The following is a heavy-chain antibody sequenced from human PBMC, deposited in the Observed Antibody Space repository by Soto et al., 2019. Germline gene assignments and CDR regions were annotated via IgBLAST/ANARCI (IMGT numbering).Heavy chain of an antibody. V-gene: IGHV1-2*04. J-gene: IGHJ6*02. CDR2: INPKSGGT. Sequence: ASVKVSCKASGYSFTDYHIHWVRQAPGQGLEWLGRINPKSGGTSTAQKFQGWVSMTTDTSISTASMELTRLTSDDTAIYYCARGDSTDCSNGVCSFFYNHDMDVWGQGTTVTVSS. CDR1: GYSFTDYH. D-gene: IGHD2-8*01. CDR3: ARGDSTDCSNGVCSFFYNHDMDV.